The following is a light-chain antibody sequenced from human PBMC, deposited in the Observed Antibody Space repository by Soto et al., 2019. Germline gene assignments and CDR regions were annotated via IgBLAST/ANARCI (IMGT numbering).Light chain of an antibody. CDR1: SSDVGGYNY. V-gene: IGLV2-14*01. CDR3: SSYTSTSTRVL. CDR2: EVS. Sequence: QSVLTQPASVSGSPGQSITISCTGTSSDVGGYNYVSWYQQHPGKAPKLMIYEVSHRPSGVSNRFSGSKSGNTASLTISGLQDEDEADYYCSSYTSTSTRVLFGGGTKLTVL. J-gene: IGLJ2*01.